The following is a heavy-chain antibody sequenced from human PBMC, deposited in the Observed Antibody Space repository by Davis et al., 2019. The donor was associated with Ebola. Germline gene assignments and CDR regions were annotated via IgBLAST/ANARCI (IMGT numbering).Heavy chain of an antibody. V-gene: IGHV3-30*02. CDR3: AKDLHSYGYESGAFDI. CDR2: IQYDGKKK. CDR1: GFTFSSYG. J-gene: IGHJ3*02. D-gene: IGHD5-18*01. Sequence: PGGSLRLSCTASGFTFSSYGFHWVRQAPGKGLEWVAFIQYDGKKKLYGGSVKGRFTISRDNDKNSLSLQMNSLRAEDTAVYYCAKDLHSYGYESGAFDIWGQGTMVTVSS.